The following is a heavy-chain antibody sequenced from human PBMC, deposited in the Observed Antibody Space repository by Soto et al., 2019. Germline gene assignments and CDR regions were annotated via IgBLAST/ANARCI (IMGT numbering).Heavy chain of an antibody. D-gene: IGHD6-13*01. CDR1: GGSISSGGYY. V-gene: IGHV4-31*03. CDR3: ARDHNSSSWYDAFDI. J-gene: IGHJ3*02. Sequence: PSETLSLTCTVSGGSISSGGYYWSWIRQHPGKGLEWIGYIYYSGSTYYNPSLKIRVTISVDTSKNQFSLKLSSVIAADTAVYYCARDHNSSSWYDAFDIWGQGTMVTVSS. CDR2: IYYSGST.